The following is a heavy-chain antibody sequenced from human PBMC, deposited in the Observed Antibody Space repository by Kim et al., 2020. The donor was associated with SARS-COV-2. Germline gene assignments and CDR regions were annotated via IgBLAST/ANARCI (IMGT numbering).Heavy chain of an antibody. CDR1: RFTFSSYG. CDR2: IWYDGSNK. J-gene: IGHJ4*02. Sequence: GGSLRLSCAASRFTFSSYGLHWVRQAPVKGLEWVAVIWYDGSNKYHADSVKGRFTISSDNSKKTLYLQMNNLRAEDTAVDYCAKERRKYCSGGSCHLEYWGQGTLVTVSS. D-gene: IGHD2-15*01. CDR3: AKERRKYCSGGSCHLEY. V-gene: IGHV3-33*06.